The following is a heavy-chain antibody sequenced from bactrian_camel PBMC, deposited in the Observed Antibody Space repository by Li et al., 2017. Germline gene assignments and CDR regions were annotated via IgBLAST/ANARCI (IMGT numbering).Heavy chain of an antibody. V-gene: IGHV3S1*01. J-gene: IGHJ4*01. CDR3: TRETQWVGYHEFAEY. CDR1: GYHHSAYC. D-gene: IGHD5*01. Sequence: HVQLVESGGGSVQTGRSLRLSCAASGYHHSAYCLAWFRQAPGKEREGVANIWTADHTTYYADSVRGRFTISRDNAKNTLYLQLNSLAREDSAMYYCTRETQWVGYHEFAEYWGQGTQVTVS. CDR2: IWTADHTT.